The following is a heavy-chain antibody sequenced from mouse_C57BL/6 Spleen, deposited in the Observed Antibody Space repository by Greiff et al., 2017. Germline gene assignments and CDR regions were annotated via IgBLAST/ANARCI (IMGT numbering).Heavy chain of an antibody. CDR3: ERRGRGDGDY. CDR1: GFTFSDYG. J-gene: IGHJ4*01. Sequence: EVKLVESGGGLVKPGGSLKLSCAASGFTFSDYGMHWVRQAPEKGLEWVAYISSGSSTIYYADTVKGRFTISRDNAKNTLFLQMTSLRSEDTAMYYCERRGRGDGDYWGQGTSVTVSS. D-gene: IGHD2-3*01. V-gene: IGHV5-17*01. CDR2: ISSGSSTI.